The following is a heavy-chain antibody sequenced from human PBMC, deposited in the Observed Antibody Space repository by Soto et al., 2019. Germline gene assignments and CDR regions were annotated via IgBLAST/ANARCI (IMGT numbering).Heavy chain of an antibody. CDR2: INPNSGGA. CDR3: ARVAGLGYYYYGMDV. D-gene: IGHD1-26*01. J-gene: IGHJ6*02. CDR1: GYTFTGYY. Sequence: QVQLVQSGAEVKKPGASVKVSCKASGYTFTGYYMHWVRQAPGQGLECMGWINPNSGGANYAQKFQGWVTMTRDTSISTAYMELSRLRSDDTAVYYCARVAGLGYYYYGMDVWGQGTTVTVSS. V-gene: IGHV1-2*04.